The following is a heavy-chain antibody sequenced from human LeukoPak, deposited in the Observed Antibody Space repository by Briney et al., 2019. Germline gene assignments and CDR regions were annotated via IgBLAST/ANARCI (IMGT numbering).Heavy chain of an antibody. Sequence: SETLSLTCTVSGDSISSGDYYWSWIRQPAGKGLEWIGRIYTSGSTNYNPSLKSRVTMPVDTSKNQFSLKLSSVTAADTAVYYCARGPTYQPIDFWGQGTLVTVSS. CDR3: ARGPTYQPIDF. V-gene: IGHV4-61*02. CDR1: GDSISSGDYY. CDR2: IYTSGST. D-gene: IGHD2-2*01. J-gene: IGHJ4*02.